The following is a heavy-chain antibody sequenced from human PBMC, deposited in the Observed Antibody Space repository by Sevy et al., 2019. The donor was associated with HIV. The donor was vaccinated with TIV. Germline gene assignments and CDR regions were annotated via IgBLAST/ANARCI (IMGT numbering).Heavy chain of an antibody. J-gene: IGHJ5*02. CDR1: GYTFTSYG. V-gene: IGHV1-18*01. CDR3: ARVRWSYYDSSGYWFDP. Sequence: ASVKVSCKASGYTFTSYGISWARQAPGPGLEWMGWISAYNDNTNYAQKLQGRVTMTTDTSTSTAYMELRSLRSDDTAVYYCARVRWSYYDSSGYWFDPWGQGTLVTVSS. D-gene: IGHD3-22*01. CDR2: ISAYNDNT.